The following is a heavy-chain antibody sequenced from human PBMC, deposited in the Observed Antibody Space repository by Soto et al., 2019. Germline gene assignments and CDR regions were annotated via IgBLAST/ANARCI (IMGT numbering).Heavy chain of an antibody. D-gene: IGHD2-8*01. J-gene: IGHJ6*02. CDR1: GFTFSNYG. CDR3: ARDIESVTSKHFFYYYAMDV. V-gene: IGHV1-18*01. CDR2: VSANNGHT. Sequence: ASVKVSCKASGFTFSNYGLNWVRQAPGQGLEWMGWVSANNGHTNYAQNLQGRVSMTTDTSTSTAYMELRGLTFDDTAVYYCARDIESVTSKHFFYYYAMDVWGQGTTVTVSS.